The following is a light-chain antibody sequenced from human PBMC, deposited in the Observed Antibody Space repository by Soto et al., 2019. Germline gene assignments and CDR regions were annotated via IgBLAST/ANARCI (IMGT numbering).Light chain of an antibody. CDR1: SGDVGGYNY. Sequence: QSVLAQPASVSGSPGQSITISCTGTSGDVGGYNYVSWYQQHPGKAPKLIIFNVSDRPSGISNRFAGSKSGNTASLTISGLQAEDEADYYCSSYTSSNTGVFGTGTKVTV. CDR3: SSYTSSNTGV. CDR2: NVS. J-gene: IGLJ1*01. V-gene: IGLV2-14*01.